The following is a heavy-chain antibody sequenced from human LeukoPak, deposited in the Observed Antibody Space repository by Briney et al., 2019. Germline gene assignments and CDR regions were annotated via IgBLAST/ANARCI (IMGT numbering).Heavy chain of an antibody. Sequence: SETLSLTCNVSGDSISKSRHLWAWSRQSPGRGLEWIGYIYNSESTYYNPSLKSRLTISVDTSKNQFSLKLSSVTAADTAVYYCARVKLLWFGESHFDYWGQGTLVTVSS. V-gene: IGHV4-39*07. CDR2: IYNSEST. CDR3: ARVKLLWFGESHFDY. D-gene: IGHD3-10*01. CDR1: GDSISKSRHL. J-gene: IGHJ4*02.